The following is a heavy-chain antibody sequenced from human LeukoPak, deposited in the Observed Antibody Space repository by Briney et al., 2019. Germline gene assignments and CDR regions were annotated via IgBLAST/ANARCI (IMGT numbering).Heavy chain of an antibody. J-gene: IGHJ3*01. CDR1: GVSISSHY. CDR2: AYHTGST. CDR3: ARDFQRLGSDAFDF. D-gene: IGHD2-15*01. Sequence: PSETLSLTCTVSGVSISSHYWSWIRQPPGKGLEWVGYAYHTGSTSPNPSLKSRATMSVDTSKNQFSLRLTSLTAADTAVYYCARDFQRLGSDAFDFWGQGTMVTVSS. V-gene: IGHV4-59*11.